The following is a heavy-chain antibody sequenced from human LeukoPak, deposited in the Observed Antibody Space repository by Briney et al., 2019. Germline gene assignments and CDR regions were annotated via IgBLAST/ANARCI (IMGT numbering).Heavy chain of an antibody. D-gene: IGHD1-26*01. CDR3: AKGGRSGSYLAY. CDR1: GFTFDDYA. J-gene: IGHJ4*02. Sequence: TGGSLRLSCAASGFTFDDYAMQWVRQAPGKGLEWVSGISWNSGSIGYADSVKGRFTISRDNAKNSLCLQMNSLRAEDTALYYCAKGGRSGSYLAYWGQGTLVTVSS. V-gene: IGHV3-9*01. CDR2: ISWNSGSI.